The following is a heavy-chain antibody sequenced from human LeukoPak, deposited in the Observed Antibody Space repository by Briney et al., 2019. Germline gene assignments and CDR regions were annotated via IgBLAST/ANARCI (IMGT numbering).Heavy chain of an antibody. CDR1: GFTFSSYW. CDR2: ISGSGGST. V-gene: IGHV3-23*01. J-gene: IGHJ4*02. CDR3: AKAPVGGHEDY. D-gene: IGHD5-12*01. Sequence: GGPLRLSCAASGFTFSSYWMNWARQAPGKGLEWVSAISGSGGSTYYADSVKGRFTISRDNSKNTLYLQMNSLRAEDTAVYYCAKAPVGGHEDYWGQGTLVTVSS.